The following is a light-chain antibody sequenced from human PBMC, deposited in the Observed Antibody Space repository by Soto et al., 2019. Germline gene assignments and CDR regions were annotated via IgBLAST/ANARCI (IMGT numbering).Light chain of an antibody. CDR3: QQYNTFST. CDR1: QSISSW. CDR2: DAS. V-gene: IGKV1-5*01. J-gene: IGKJ1*01. Sequence: DIQMTQSPSTLSASVGDRVTITCRASQSISSWLAWYQQKPGKAPKLLIFDASTLQSGVPSRFSGRGSGTGFTLTISSLQPDDFATYYCQQYNTFSTFGQGTKVDIK.